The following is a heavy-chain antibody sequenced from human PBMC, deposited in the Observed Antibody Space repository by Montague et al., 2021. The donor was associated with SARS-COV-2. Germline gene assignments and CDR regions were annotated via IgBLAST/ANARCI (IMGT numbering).Heavy chain of an antibody. V-gene: IGHV4-39*01. Sequence: SETLSLTCTVSGGSISSSSYYWGWIRQPPGKGLEWIGSIYYSGSTYYNPSLKSRVTISVDTSKNQFSLKLSSVTAADTAVYYCARHGLAGITIFGVVTPRGGFDIWDQGTMVTVSS. CDR2: IYYSGST. CDR1: GGSISSSSYY. CDR3: ARHGLAGITIFGVVTPRGGFDI. D-gene: IGHD3-3*01. J-gene: IGHJ3*02.